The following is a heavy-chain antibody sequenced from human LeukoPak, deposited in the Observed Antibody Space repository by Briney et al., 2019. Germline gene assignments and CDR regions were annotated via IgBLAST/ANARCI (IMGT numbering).Heavy chain of an antibody. CDR3: ARDGYCSGGSCYSEISGDAFDI. CDR1: GFTFSSYA. CDR2: ISYDGSNK. V-gene: IGHV3-30*04. Sequence: GRSLRLSCAASGFTFSSYAMHWVRQAPGKGLEWVAVISYDGSNKYYADSVKGRFTISRDNSKNTLYLQMNSLRAEDTAVYYCARDGYCSGGSCYSEISGDAFDIWGQGTMVTVS. J-gene: IGHJ3*02. D-gene: IGHD2-15*01.